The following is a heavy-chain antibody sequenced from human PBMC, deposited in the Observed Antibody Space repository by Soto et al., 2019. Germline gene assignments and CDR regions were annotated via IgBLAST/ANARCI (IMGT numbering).Heavy chain of an antibody. CDR3: ARSRSGAVADSFDF. D-gene: IGHD3-10*01. CDR2: ISRDGTNK. V-gene: IGHV3-30*04. CDR1: GFTFSSYA. Sequence: GGSLRLSCAASGFTFSSYAIHWVRQAPGKGLGWVAVISRDGTNKYYVDSVKGRFTISRDNSRNTLYLQMNSLRHEDAAVYYCARSRSGAVADSFDFWGQGTLVTVSS. J-gene: IGHJ4*02.